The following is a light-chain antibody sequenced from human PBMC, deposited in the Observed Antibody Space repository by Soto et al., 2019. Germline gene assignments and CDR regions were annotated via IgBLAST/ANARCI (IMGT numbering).Light chain of an antibody. J-gene: IGLJ3*02. CDR3: SSCTLNTTRV. Sequence: QSALTQPASVSGSPGQTITISCAGTTSDIGSYNFVSWYQQHPGTAPKLIIYEVTNRPLGISSRFSGSRSGNTASLTISGLRTEDEAHYYCSSCTLNTTRVFGGGTKHTVL. CDR1: TSDIGSYNF. V-gene: IGLV2-14*03. CDR2: EVT.